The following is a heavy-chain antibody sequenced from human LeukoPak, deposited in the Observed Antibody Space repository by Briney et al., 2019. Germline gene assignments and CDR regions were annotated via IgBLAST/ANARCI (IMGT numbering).Heavy chain of an antibody. CDR2: IYYSGST. CDR1: GGSISSYY. D-gene: IGHD3-9*01. CDR3: ARQARLGPILTGYYPPPGWFDP. V-gene: IGHV4-59*08. Sequence: SETLSLTCTVSGGSISSYYWSWIRQPPGKGLEWIGYIYYSGSTNYNPSLKSRVTISVDTSKNQFSLKLSSVTAVDTAVYYCARQARLGPILTGYYPPPGWFDPWGQGTLVTVSS. J-gene: IGHJ5*02.